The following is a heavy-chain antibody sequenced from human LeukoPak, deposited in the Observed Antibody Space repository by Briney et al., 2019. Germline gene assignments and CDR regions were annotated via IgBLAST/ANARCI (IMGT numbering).Heavy chain of an antibody. V-gene: IGHV1-24*01. D-gene: IGHD6-19*01. CDR3: ATVRSSGWFPSPNYYYYGMDV. Sequence: ASVKVSCKVSGYTLTELSMHWVRQAPGKGLEWMGGFDPEDGETIYAQKFQGRITMTEDTSTDTAYMELSSLRPEDTAVYYCATVRSSGWFPSPNYYYYGMDVWGQGTTVTVSS. J-gene: IGHJ6*02. CDR2: FDPEDGET. CDR1: GYTLTELS.